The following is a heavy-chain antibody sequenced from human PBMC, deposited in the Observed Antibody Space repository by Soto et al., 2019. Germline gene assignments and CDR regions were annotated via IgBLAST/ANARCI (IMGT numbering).Heavy chain of an antibody. CDR2: ISAYNGNT. D-gene: IGHD3-10*01. CDR1: GYLFISYG. V-gene: IGHV1-18*01. CDR3: ARDLDGSGSYYTDY. Sequence: ASVKVSCKASGYLFISYGISWVRQAPGQGLEWMGRISAYNGNTNHAQNLQGRVTMTTDTSTSTAYMELRSLRSDDTAVYYCARDLDGSGSYYTDYWGPGTLVTVSS. J-gene: IGHJ4*02.